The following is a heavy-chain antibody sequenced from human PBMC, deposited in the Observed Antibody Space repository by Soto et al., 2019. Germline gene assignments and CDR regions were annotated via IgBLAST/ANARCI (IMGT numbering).Heavy chain of an antibody. Sequence: PSETLSLTCTVSGGSISSSSYYWGWIRQPPGKGLEWIGSIYYSGSTYYNPSLKSRVTISVDTSKNQFSLKLSSVTAADTAVYYCARHPPGGGFSFFDYWGQGTLVTVSS. D-gene: IGHD5-12*01. J-gene: IGHJ4*02. V-gene: IGHV4-39*01. CDR2: IYYSGST. CDR1: GGSISSSSYY. CDR3: ARHPPGGGFSFFDY.